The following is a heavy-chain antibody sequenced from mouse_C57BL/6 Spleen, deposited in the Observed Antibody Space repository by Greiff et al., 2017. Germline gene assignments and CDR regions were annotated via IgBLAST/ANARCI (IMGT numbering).Heavy chain of an antibody. V-gene: IGHV1-64*01. Sequence: QVQLQQPGAELVKPGASVKLSCKASGYTFTSYWMHWVKQRPGQGLEWIGMIHPTSGSTNYNETFKSKATLTVDKSSSTAYMQLSSLTSEDSAVYYYARRGSVQAHFDYWGQGTTLTVSS. J-gene: IGHJ2*01. CDR2: IHPTSGST. CDR3: ARRGSVQAHFDY. D-gene: IGHD1-1*01. CDR1: GYTFTSYW.